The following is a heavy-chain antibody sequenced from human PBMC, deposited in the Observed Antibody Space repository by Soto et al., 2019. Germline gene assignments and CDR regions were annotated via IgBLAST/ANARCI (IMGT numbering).Heavy chain of an antibody. CDR1: GFTFSHYW. CDR3: ASLLWGSVSTDY. J-gene: IGHJ4*02. D-gene: IGHD2-21*01. CDR2: ITSDGSNT. Sequence: EVQLVESGGGLVQPGGSLRLSCVASGFTFSHYWMHWVREAPGKGLLWVSRITSDGSNTAYADSVEGRFTISRDNAKNTLYLQLNSLRAEDTAIYYCASLLWGSVSTDYWGQGILVTVSS. V-gene: IGHV3-74*01.